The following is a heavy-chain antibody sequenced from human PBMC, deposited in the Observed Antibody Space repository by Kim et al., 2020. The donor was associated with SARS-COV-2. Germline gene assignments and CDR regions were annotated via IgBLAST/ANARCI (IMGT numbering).Heavy chain of an antibody. Sequence: SQKFQGGVTITRDTSASTAYMELSSLRSEDTAVYYCARDFYYDSSGDMDVWGKGTTVTVSS. V-gene: IGHV1-3*01. CDR3: ARDFYYDSSGDMDV. J-gene: IGHJ6*03. D-gene: IGHD3-22*01.